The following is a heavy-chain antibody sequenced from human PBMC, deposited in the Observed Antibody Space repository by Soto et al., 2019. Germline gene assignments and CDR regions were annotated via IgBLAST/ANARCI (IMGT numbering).Heavy chain of an antibody. CDR3: ARDQVGASRFDY. V-gene: IGHV1-69*04. Sequence: ASVKVSCKASGGTFSNSPISWVRQIPGQGPEWMGRIIPSPARTIYSRKFRGRVTLTADKSTQTVYMTLSSLTTEDSGVYYCARDQVGASRFDYWGQGTRVTVSS. CDR2: IIPSPART. J-gene: IGHJ4*02. CDR1: GGTFSNSP. D-gene: IGHD1-26*01.